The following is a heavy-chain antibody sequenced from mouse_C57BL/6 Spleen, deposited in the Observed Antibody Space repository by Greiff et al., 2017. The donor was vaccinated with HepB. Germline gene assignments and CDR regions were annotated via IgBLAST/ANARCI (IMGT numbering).Heavy chain of an antibody. CDR2: INPNNGGT. J-gene: IGHJ2*01. CDR1: GYTFTDYY. CDR3: AFYYGSSYYFDY. D-gene: IGHD1-1*01. Sequence: VQLKQSGPELVKPGASVKISCKASGYTFTDYYMNWVKQSHGKSLEWIGDINPNNGGTSYNQKFKGKATLTVDKSSSTAYMELRSLTSEDSAVYYCAFYYGSSYYFDYWGQGTTLTVSS. V-gene: IGHV1-26*01.